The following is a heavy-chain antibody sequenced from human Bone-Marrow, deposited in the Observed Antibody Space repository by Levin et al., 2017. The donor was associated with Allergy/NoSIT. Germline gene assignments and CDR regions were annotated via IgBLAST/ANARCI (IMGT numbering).Heavy chain of an antibody. CDR3: AKGSYCSAGTCDSRLGY. J-gene: IGHJ4*02. D-gene: IGHD2-15*01. V-gene: IGHV3-23*01. Sequence: SSASLKGRFTISRDNSKNMLSLQMNSLRAEDTALYYCAKGSYCSAGTCDSRLGYWGQGTLVTVSS.